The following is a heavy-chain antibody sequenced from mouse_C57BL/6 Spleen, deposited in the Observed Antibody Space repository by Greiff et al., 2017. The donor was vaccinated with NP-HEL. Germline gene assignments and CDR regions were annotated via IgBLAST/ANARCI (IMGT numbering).Heavy chain of an antibody. CDR1: GFTFSSYG. CDR3: ARLNYGSSPFDY. J-gene: IGHJ2*01. V-gene: IGHV5-6*01. D-gene: IGHD1-1*01. Sequence: EVMLVESGGDLVKPGGSLKLSCAASGFTFSSYGMSWVRQTPDKRLEWVATISSGGSYTYYPDSVKGRFTISRDNAKNTLYLQMSSLKSEDTAMYYCARLNYGSSPFDYWGQGTTLTVSS. CDR2: ISSGGSYT.